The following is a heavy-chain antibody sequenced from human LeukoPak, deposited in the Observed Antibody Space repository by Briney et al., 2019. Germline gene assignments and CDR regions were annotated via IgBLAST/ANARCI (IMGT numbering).Heavy chain of an antibody. CDR1: GGSISGYY. Sequence: SETLSLTCTVSGGSISGYYWSWIRQPPGEGLEWIGYVYYSGSTNYNPSLKSRVTLSVGTSKNQFSLKLSSVTAADTAVYYCARGPLQLWWDFDYWGQGTLVTVSS. CDR3: ARGPLQLWWDFDY. CDR2: VYYSGST. J-gene: IGHJ4*02. D-gene: IGHD5-18*01. V-gene: IGHV4-59*01.